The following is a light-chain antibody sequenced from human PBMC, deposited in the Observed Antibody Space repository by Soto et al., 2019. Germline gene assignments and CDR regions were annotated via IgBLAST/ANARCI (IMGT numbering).Light chain of an antibody. CDR3: QQYYTPSWT. J-gene: IGKJ1*01. CDR2: GAY. CDR1: QSVGNN. V-gene: IGKV3-15*01. Sequence: EIVLTQSPATLSVSPGERTTLCCRASQSVGNNLAWYQQKPGQAPRLLIYGAYTRATGIPARFSGSGSATDFTLTISSLQAEDVAVYYCQQYYTPSWTFGQGTKVDIK.